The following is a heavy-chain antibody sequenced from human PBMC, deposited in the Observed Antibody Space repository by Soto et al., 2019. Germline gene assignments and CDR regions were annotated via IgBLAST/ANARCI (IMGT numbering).Heavy chain of an antibody. CDR1: GFMFTGYA. CDR2: MSYDGSDK. J-gene: IGHJ4*02. D-gene: IGHD6-6*01. Sequence: QVQLVESGGGVVQPGRSLRLSCAASGFMFTGYAMHWVRQAPGKGLEWVAVMSYDGSDKFYRASVKGRFTISRDISKNTLFLEMTSLRPEDTALYFCAIGRGLAARPQHLDYWGQGTLVTVSS. CDR3: AIGRGLAARPQHLDY. V-gene: IGHV3-30-3*01.